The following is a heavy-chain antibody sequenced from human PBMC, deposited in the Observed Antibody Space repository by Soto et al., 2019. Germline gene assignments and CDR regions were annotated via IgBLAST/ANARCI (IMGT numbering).Heavy chain of an antibody. CDR1: GGSFSGYY. CDR2: INHSGST. CDR3: ARLIKGYYYYYMDV. J-gene: IGHJ6*03. Sequence: SETLSLTCAVYGGSFSGYYWSWIRQPPGKGLEWIGEINHSGSTNYNPSLKSRVTISVDTSKNQFSLKLSSVTAADTAVYYCARLIKGYYYYYMDVWGKGTTVTVSS. V-gene: IGHV4-34*01.